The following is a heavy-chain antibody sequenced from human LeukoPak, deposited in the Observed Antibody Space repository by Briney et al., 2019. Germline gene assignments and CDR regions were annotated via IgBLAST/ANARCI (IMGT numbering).Heavy chain of an antibody. CDR3: AKDTWLRGSPFDY. D-gene: IGHD5-12*01. Sequence: PGGSLRLSCAASGFTFGSYAMSWVRQAPGKGLEWVSAISGSGGSTYYADSVKGRFTISRHNSKTTLYLQMHTLRAQHSAVFYSAKDTWLRGSPFDYWGQGTMVTVSS. V-gene: IGHV3-23*01. J-gene: IGHJ4*02. CDR2: ISGSGGST. CDR1: GFTFGSYA.